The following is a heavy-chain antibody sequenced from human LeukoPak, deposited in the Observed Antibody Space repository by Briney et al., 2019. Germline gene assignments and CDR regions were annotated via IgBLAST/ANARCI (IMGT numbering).Heavy chain of an antibody. D-gene: IGHD3-10*01. Sequence: GGSLRLSCAASGFTFSSYWMSWVRQAPGKGLEWVANIKQDGSEKYYVDSVKGRFTISRDNAKNSLYLQMNSLRAEDTAVYYCARSSPYYYGSGSYYNPTPAYYFDYWGQGTLVTVSS. CDR3: ARSSPYYYGSGSYYNPTPAYYFDY. CDR1: GFTFSSYW. V-gene: IGHV3-7*01. J-gene: IGHJ4*02. CDR2: IKQDGSEK.